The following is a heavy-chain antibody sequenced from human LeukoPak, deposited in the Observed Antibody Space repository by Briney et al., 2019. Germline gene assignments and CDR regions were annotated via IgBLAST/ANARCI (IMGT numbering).Heavy chain of an antibody. CDR3: ARADDYSNYVEPWYFDL. CDR2: IYYSGST. J-gene: IGHJ2*01. Sequence: PSETLSLTCTVSGGSISSYYWSWIRQPPGKGLEWIGYIYYSGSTYYNPSLKSRVTISVDTSKNQFSLKLSSVTAADTAVYYCARADDYSNYVEPWYFDLWGRGTLVTVSS. V-gene: IGHV4-59*12. D-gene: IGHD4-11*01. CDR1: GGSISSYY.